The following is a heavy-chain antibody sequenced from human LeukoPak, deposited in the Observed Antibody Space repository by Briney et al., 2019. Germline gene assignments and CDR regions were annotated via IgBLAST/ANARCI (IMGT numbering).Heavy chain of an antibody. CDR1: GGSISSYY. Sequence: SETLSLTCTVSGGSISSYYWSWIRQPPGKGLEWFGYIYYSGSTNYNPSLKSRVTISVDTSKNQFPLKLSSVTAADTAVYYCARDLVRVGPVAGSAYYYGMDVWGQGTTVTVSS. D-gene: IGHD6-19*01. J-gene: IGHJ6*02. CDR2: IYYSGST. CDR3: ARDLVRVGPVAGSAYYYGMDV. V-gene: IGHV4-59*01.